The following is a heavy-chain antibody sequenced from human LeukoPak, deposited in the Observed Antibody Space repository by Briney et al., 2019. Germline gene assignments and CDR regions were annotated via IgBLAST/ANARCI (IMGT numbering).Heavy chain of an antibody. D-gene: IGHD1-7*01. Sequence: ASVKVSCKASGYTFTGYYMHWVRQAPGQGLEWMGWINPNSGGTNYAQKFQGRVTMTRDTSICTAYMELSRLRSDDTAVYYCARVPTGFPGTTPKTRNWFDPWGQGTLVTVSS. CDR1: GYTFTGYY. V-gene: IGHV1-2*02. J-gene: IGHJ5*02. CDR2: INPNSGGT. CDR3: ARVPTGFPGTTPKTRNWFDP.